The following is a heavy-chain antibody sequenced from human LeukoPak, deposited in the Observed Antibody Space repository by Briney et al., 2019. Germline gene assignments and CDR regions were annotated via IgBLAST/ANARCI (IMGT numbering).Heavy chain of an antibody. D-gene: IGHD6-13*01. Sequence: SETLSLTCTVSGGSISSSSSYWGWIRQPPGKGLEWIGYIHYSGSTNYNPSLKSRATISVDTSKSQFSLKLSSVTAADTAVYYCARGYSSSWYYFDYWGQGTLVTVSS. CDR1: GGSISSSSSY. J-gene: IGHJ4*02. CDR2: IHYSGST. V-gene: IGHV4-61*05. CDR3: ARGYSSSWYYFDY.